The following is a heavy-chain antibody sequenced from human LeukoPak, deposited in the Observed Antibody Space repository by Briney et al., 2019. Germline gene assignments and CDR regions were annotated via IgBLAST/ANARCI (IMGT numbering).Heavy chain of an antibody. Sequence: GGSLRLSCAASGFTVSSNYMSWVRQAPGKGLVWVSRINSDGSSTSYADSVKGRFTISRDNAKNTLYLQMNSLRAEDTAVYYCARDLSEQWLANDEGCSDYWGQGTLVTVSS. V-gene: IGHV3-74*01. CDR3: ARDLSEQWLANDEGCSDY. CDR2: INSDGSST. J-gene: IGHJ4*02. D-gene: IGHD6-19*01. CDR1: GFTVSSNY.